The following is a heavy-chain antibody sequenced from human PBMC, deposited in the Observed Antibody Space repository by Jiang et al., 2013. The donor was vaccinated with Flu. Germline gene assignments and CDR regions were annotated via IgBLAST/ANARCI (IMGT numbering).Heavy chain of an antibody. CDR2: IYYSGSI. V-gene: IGHV4-59*08. J-gene: IGHJ4*02. D-gene: IGHD3-22*01. CDR1: GGPISSYY. CDR3: ARLYYDSSSYYYFDY. Sequence: KPSETLSLTCTVSGGPISSYYWSWIRQPPGKGLEWIGYIYYSGSIKYNPSLKSRVTISVDTSKNQFSLKLSSVTAADTAVYYCARLYYDSSSYYYFDYWGQGTLVTVSS.